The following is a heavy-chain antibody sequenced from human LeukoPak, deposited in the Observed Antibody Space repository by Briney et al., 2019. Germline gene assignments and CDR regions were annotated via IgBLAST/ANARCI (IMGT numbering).Heavy chain of an antibody. Sequence: PGGSLRLSCAASGFTFSSYGMHWVRQAPGKELEWVAVISYDGSNKYYADSVKGRFTISRDNSKNTLYLQMNSLRAEDTAVYYCAKPLYSGSYYKVASFDYWGQGTLVTVSS. J-gene: IGHJ4*02. D-gene: IGHD1-26*01. CDR2: ISYDGSNK. V-gene: IGHV3-30*18. CDR1: GFTFSSYG. CDR3: AKPLYSGSYYKVASFDY.